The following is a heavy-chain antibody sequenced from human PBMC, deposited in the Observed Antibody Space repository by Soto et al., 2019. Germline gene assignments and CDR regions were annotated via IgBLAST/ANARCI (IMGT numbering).Heavy chain of an antibody. Sequence: QLQLQESGPGLVKPSETLSLTCTVSGGSISSSSYYWGWIRQPPGKGLEWIGSIYYSGSTYYNPSLKSRVTISVDTSKNQFSLKLSSVTAADTAVYYCARGIVGATNDYWGQGTLVTVSS. V-gene: IGHV4-39*01. D-gene: IGHD1-26*01. CDR1: GGSISSSSYY. CDR2: IYYSGST. J-gene: IGHJ4*02. CDR3: ARGIVGATNDY.